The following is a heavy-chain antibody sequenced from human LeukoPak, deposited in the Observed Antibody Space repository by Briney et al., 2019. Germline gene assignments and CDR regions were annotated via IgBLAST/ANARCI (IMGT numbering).Heavy chain of an antibody. J-gene: IGHJ4*02. CDR1: GGSISSGDYY. CDR3: ARDRAPAAILSI. CDR2: IYYSGST. V-gene: IGHV4-30-4*08. Sequence: SQTLSLTCPLSGGSISSGDYYWSWIRQPPGKGLEWIGYIYYSGSTYYNPSLKSRVTISVDTSKNQFSLKLSSVTAADTAVYYCARDRAPAAILSIWGQGTLVTVSS. D-gene: IGHD2-2*02.